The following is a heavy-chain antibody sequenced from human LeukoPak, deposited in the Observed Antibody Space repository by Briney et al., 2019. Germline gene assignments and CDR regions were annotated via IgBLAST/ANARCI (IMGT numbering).Heavy chain of an antibody. D-gene: IGHD2-2*01. CDR2: IIPILGIA. CDR1: GGTFSSYA. Sequence: SVKVSCKASGGTFSSYAISWVRQAPGQGLEWMGRIIPILGIANYAQKFQGRVTITADKSTSTAYMELSSLTSEDTAVYYCARDLDAISPVATPLGYWGQGTLVTVSS. J-gene: IGHJ4*02. V-gene: IGHV1-69*04. CDR3: ARDLDAISPVATPLGY.